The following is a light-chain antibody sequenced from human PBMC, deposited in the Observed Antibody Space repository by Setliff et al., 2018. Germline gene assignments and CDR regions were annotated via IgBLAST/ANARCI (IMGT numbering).Light chain of an antibody. CDR3: QSYDSSLSALYV. CDR2: GNS. CDR1: SSNIGAGYD. Sequence: SVLTQPPSVSGAPGQRVTISCTGSSSNIGAGYDVHWYQQLPGTAPKLLIYGNSNRPSGVPDRFSGSKSGTSASLAITGLQAEDEADYYCQSYDSSLSALYVFGTGTKGTV. J-gene: IGLJ1*01. V-gene: IGLV1-40*01.